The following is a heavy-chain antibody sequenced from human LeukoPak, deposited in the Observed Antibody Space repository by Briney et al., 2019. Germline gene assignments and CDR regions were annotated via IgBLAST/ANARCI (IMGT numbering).Heavy chain of an antibody. CDR2: IYYSGST. V-gene: IGHV4-39*01. J-gene: IGHJ3*02. CDR3: ARRSDYGIANTNAFDI. D-gene: IGHD4-17*01. CDR1: GGSISSSSYY. Sequence: KASETLSLTCTVSGGSISSSSYYWGWIRQPPGKGLEWIGSIYYSGSTYYNPSLKSRVTISVDTSKNQFSLKLSSVTAADTAVYYCARRSDYGIANTNAFDIWGQGTMVTVSS.